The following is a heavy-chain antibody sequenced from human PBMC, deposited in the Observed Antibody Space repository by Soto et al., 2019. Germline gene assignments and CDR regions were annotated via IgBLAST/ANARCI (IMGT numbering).Heavy chain of an antibody. D-gene: IGHD2-2*01. V-gene: IGHV4-30-2*01. Sequence: PSETLSLTCAVSGGSVNIGSYAWSWIRQPPGKGLEWIGYIYHSGSTYYNPSLKSRVTISVDRSKNQFSLKLSSVTAADTAVYYCARVPDRWGQGTLVT. CDR1: GGSVNIGSYA. CDR2: IYHSGST. J-gene: IGHJ5*02. CDR3: ARVPDR.